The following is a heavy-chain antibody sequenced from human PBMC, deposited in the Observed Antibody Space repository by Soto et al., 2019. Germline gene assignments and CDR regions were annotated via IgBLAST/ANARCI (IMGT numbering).Heavy chain of an antibody. CDR3: ARDSYYYDSSGYYFSNYYYGMDV. CDR2: INSDGSST. V-gene: IGHV3-74*01. Sequence: PGGSLRLSCAASGFTFSSYWMHWVRQAPGKGLVWVSRINSDGSSTSYADSMKGRFTISGDNAKNTLYLQMNSLRAEDTAVYYCARDSYYYDSSGYYFSNYYYGMDVWGQGTTVTVSS. CDR1: GFTFSSYW. J-gene: IGHJ6*02. D-gene: IGHD3-22*01.